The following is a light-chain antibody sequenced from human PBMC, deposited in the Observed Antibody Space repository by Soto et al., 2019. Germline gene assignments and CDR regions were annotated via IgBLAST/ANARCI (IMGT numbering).Light chain of an antibody. CDR3: HQTYSSPRT. J-gene: IGKJ1*01. Sequence: STLAACGGGKETIACRARETIRNWGAWFQQKRGKAPKLLIYGASGLQRGVTSRFSGSGSGTDFTLTISRLHPEDFSSYYCHQTYSSPRTFG. CDR2: GAS. CDR1: ETIRNW. V-gene: IGKV1-5*01.